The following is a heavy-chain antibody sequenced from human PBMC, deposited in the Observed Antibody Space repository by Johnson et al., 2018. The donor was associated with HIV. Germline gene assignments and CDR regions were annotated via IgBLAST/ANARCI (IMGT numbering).Heavy chain of an antibody. Sequence: VQLVESGGGLVQPGGSLRLSCAGSGFTVSTFYMTWVRQGPGKGLEWVSVIDSGGGTKYADSVTGRFTISRDNSKNTLYLQMNSLRAEDTAVYFCERGCRDGYTCDAFDVWGQGTRVTVSS. J-gene: IGHJ3*01. CDR3: ERGCRDGYTCDAFDV. CDR2: IDSGGGT. V-gene: IGHV3-66*01. CDR1: GFTVSTFY. D-gene: IGHD5-24*01.